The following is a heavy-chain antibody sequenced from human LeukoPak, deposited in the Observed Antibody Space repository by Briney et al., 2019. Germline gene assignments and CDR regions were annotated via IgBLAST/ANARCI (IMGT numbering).Heavy chain of an antibody. D-gene: IGHD6-6*01. J-gene: IGHJ6*03. CDR2: INPNSGGT. V-gene: IGHV1-2*02. Sequence: ASVKVSCKASGYTFTSYGISWVRQAPGQGLEWMGWINPNSGGTNYAQKFQGRVTMTRDTSISTAYMELSRLRSDDTAVYYCARDMSGLQLVRYYYYYMDVWGKGTTVTVSS. CDR3: ARDMSGLQLVRYYYYYMDV. CDR1: GYTFTSYG.